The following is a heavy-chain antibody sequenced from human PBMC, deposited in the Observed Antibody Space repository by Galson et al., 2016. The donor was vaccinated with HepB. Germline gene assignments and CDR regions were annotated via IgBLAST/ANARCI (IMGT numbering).Heavy chain of an antibody. CDR3: TRGSVVAVAITSYPY. CDR2: INPSGDST. J-gene: IGHJ4*02. V-gene: IGHV1-46*02. CDR1: GYTFNSYY. Sequence: SVKVSCKASGYTFNSYYMHWVRQAPGQGLEWVGMINPSGDSTTYAQNFQGRVTMTRDTSTTTVYMELSSLRSEDTAVYYCTRGSVVAVAITSYPYWGQGTLVTVSS. D-gene: IGHD2-2*01.